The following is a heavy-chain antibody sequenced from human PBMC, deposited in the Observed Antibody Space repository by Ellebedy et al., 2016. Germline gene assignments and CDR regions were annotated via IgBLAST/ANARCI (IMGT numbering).Heavy chain of an antibody. J-gene: IGHJ4*02. V-gene: IGHV3-30*18. CDR2: ISYDGSNK. CDR1: GFTFSSYG. Sequence: GGSLRLXXAASGFTFSSYGMHWVRQAPGKGLEWVAVISYDGSNKYYADSVKGRFTISRDNSKNTLYLQMNSLRAEDTAAYYCAKDLGGYWGQGTLVTVSS. CDR3: AKDLGGY. D-gene: IGHD3-16*01.